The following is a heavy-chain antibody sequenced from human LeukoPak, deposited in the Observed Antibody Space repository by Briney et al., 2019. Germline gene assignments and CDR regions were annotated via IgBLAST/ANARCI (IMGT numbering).Heavy chain of an antibody. CDR2: SESSSSTM. CDR1: VFTLSSYT. Sequence: PGGSLTLSCVASVFTLSSYTTNWVRQPAWKGLEWVSSSESSSSTMYYADSVKGEMTIFRDNAKNSLYLQMNSLRAEETAVFYCVGGDGREYWGQGTLVTVSS. V-gene: IGHV3-21*01. J-gene: IGHJ4*02. D-gene: IGHD5-24*01. CDR3: VGGDGREY.